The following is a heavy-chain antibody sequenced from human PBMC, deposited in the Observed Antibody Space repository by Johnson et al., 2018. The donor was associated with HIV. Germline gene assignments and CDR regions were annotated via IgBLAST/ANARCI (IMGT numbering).Heavy chain of an antibody. J-gene: IGHJ3*01. Sequence: VQLVESGGDLVQPGGSLRLSCVVSGFTFSHYWMEWVRQAPGEGLVWVSRINADGSRTTYADSVKGRFTISRDNAKNSLYLQMNSLRAEDTALYYCAKDLGERECEIWASDYYDFGRDLPCQDPRGVVGTFDVWG. CDR1: GFTFSHYW. CDR3: AKDLGERECEIWASDYYDFGRDLPCQDPRGVVGTFDV. V-gene: IGHV3-74*03. D-gene: IGHD3-3*01. CDR2: INADGSRT.